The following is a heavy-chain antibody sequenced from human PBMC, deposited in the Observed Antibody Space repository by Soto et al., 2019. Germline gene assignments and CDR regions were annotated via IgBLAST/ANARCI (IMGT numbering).Heavy chain of an antibody. CDR1: GFTFSSYS. V-gene: IGHV3-21*01. CDR2: ISSSSSYI. D-gene: IGHD2-21*01. J-gene: IGHJ5*02. Sequence: EVQLVESGGGLVKPGGSLRLSCAASGFTFSSYSMNWVRQAPGKGLEWVSSISSSSSYIYYADSVKGRFTISRDNAKNSLYLQMNRLRAEDTAVYYCARELQGLANWFDPWGQGPLGTVSS. CDR3: ARELQGLANWFDP.